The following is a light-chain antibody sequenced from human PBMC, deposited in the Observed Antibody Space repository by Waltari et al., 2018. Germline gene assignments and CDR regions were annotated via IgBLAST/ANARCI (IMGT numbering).Light chain of an antibody. V-gene: IGKV1-5*03. J-gene: IGKJ1*01. Sequence: DIQITQSPSTLSASVGDRVTITCRASQRISSWLAWYQQKPGKAPKLLIYKASSLESGVPSRFSGSGSGTEFTLTISSLQPDDIATYYCQQYNSYWTFGQGTKVEIK. CDR2: KAS. CDR3: QQYNSYWT. CDR1: QRISSW.